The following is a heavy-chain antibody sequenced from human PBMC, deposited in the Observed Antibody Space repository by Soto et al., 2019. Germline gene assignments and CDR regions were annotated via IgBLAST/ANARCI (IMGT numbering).Heavy chain of an antibody. CDR2: IYWDDDK. V-gene: IGHV2-5*02. D-gene: IGHD1-1*01. J-gene: IGHJ4*02. CDR3: ALRRTGEVAVDY. Sequence: QITLKESGPKLVKPTQTLTQTCTFSGFSLSTSGVGVGWIRQTPGKAVEWLELIYWDDDKRYRPSLKSRLTITKETSKNQVVLTMTNMDPVDTATYYCALRRTGEVAVDYLGQGTLVTVSS. CDR1: GFSLSTSGVG.